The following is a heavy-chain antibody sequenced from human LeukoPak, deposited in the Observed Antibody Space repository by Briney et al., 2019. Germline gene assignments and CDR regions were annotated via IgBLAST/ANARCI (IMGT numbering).Heavy chain of an antibody. CDR3: AKDLLAVAGAEGAFDI. Sequence: PGGSLRLSCAASGFTLDDYAMHWVRQAPGKGLEWVSGISWNSGSIGYADSVKGRFTIPRDNAKNSLYLQMNSLRAEDTALYYCAKDLLAVAGAEGAFDIWGQGTMVTVSS. J-gene: IGHJ3*02. D-gene: IGHD6-19*01. V-gene: IGHV3-9*01. CDR2: ISWNSGSI. CDR1: GFTLDDYA.